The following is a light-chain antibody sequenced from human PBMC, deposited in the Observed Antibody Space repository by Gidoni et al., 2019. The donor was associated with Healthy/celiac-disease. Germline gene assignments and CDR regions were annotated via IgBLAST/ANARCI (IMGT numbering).Light chain of an antibody. J-gene: IGKJ1*01. CDR3: QQSYSTPPWT. CDR2: AAS. V-gene: IGKV1-39*01. Sequence: DIQMTQSPSSLSASVGDRVTITCRASQSISSYLNWYQQKPGKAPKLLIYAASSLQSGVPSRFSGSGSGTDFTLTISSLQPEDFATYYWQQSYSTPPWTFGQGTKVEIK. CDR1: QSISSY.